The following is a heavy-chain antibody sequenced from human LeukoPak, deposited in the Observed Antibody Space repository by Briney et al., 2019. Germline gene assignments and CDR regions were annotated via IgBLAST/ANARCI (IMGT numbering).Heavy chain of an antibody. CDR3: AKEEEDYVSGGMDV. D-gene: IGHD3-16*01. Sequence: GGSLRLSCAASGFTFSSYGMHWVRQAPGKGLEWVAVISYDGSNKKYADPVKGRFTISRDNSKNTLYLQMNSLRAEDTAVYYCAKEEEDYVSGGMDVWGQGTTVTVSS. J-gene: IGHJ6*02. CDR2: ISYDGSNK. V-gene: IGHV3-30*18. CDR1: GFTFSSYG.